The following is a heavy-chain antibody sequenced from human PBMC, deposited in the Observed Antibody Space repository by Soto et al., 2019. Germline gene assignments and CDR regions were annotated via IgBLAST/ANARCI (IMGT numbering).Heavy chain of an antibody. CDR2: ISASSAAI. D-gene: IGHD5-12*01. J-gene: IGHJ4*02. V-gene: IGHV3-48*02. CDR1: GFSFGTYA. CDR3: ARDRSVGRTLYYYLES. Sequence: EVQLVESGGVLGQPGGSLRLSCTGSGFSFGTYAMHWVRQAPGKGLAWVSYISASSAAIDYADSVKGRFTVVRDNAKNSLFLQMNSLRDEDTALYYCARDRSVGRTLYYYLESWGQGTLVTVSS.